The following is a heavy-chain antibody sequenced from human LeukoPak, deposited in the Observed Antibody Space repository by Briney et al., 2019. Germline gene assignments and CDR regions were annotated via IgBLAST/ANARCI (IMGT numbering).Heavy chain of an antibody. CDR1: GGSISYYY. J-gene: IGHJ6*02. CDR3: AREDPQTTVPEGMDV. V-gene: IGHV4-59*01. CDR2: IYYSGTT. Sequence: PSETLFLTCTVSGGSISYYYWSWIRQSPGKGLEGIGYIYYSGTTNYNPSLKSRVTISVDTSKNQFSLQLRSVTAADTAVYYCAREDPQTTVPEGMDVWGQGTTVTVSS. D-gene: IGHD4-17*01.